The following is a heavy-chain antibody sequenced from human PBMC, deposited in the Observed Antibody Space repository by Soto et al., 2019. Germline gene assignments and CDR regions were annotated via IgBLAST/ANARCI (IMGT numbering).Heavy chain of an antibody. CDR2: IILPFGTP. CDR1: GTTFSNYA. CDR3: VRGPDYEGYFDY. J-gene: IGHJ4*02. D-gene: IGHD3-22*01. Sequence: QVRLVQSGAEVKKTGSSVKVSCKASGTTFSNYAIGWVRQAPGQGREWMGGIILPFGTPNYAQKFQGRVTITADESMTTAFMELRGLRSEDTAVYFCVRGPDYEGYFDYWGQGTLVTVSS. V-gene: IGHV1-69*12.